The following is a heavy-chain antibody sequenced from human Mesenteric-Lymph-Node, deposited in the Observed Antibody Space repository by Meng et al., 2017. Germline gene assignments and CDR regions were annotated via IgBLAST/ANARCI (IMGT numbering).Heavy chain of an antibody. J-gene: IGHJ6*02. Sequence: ASVKVSCKASGYTFTSYYMHWVRQAPGQGLEWMGWINPNSGGTNYAQKFQGRVTMTRDTSISTAYMELSRLRSDDTAVYYCAREVRFGELPARYYYYGMDVWGQGTTVTVSS. CDR2: INPNSGGT. D-gene: IGHD3-10*01. CDR3: AREVRFGELPARYYYYGMDV. CDR1: GYTFTSYY. V-gene: IGHV1-2*02.